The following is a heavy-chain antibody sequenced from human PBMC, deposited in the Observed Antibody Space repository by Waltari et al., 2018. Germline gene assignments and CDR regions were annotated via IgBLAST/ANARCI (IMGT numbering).Heavy chain of an antibody. Sequence: EVQLLESGGGLVQPGGSLSLSCAASGFTFSSYAMSWVRTAPGKGLEWVSAISGSGGSTYYADSVKGRFTISRDNSKNTLYLQMNSLRAEDTAVYYCAKREHYYGSGSYYNGRYFDYWGQGTLVTVSS. CDR3: AKREHYYGSGSYYNGRYFDY. CDR2: ISGSGGST. D-gene: IGHD3-10*01. J-gene: IGHJ4*02. V-gene: IGHV3-23*01. CDR1: GFTFSSYA.